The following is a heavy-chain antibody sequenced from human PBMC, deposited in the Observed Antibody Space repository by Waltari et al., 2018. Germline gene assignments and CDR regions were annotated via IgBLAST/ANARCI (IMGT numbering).Heavy chain of an antibody. D-gene: IGHD3-22*01. V-gene: IGHV1-69*15. CDR2: IIPIFGTP. J-gene: IGHJ4*02. Sequence: QVQLVQSGAEVKKPGSSVKVSFKASGGTFSNYVSSWVRQAPGQGTEWLGRIIPIFGTPNYAQKFQGRVTIIADESTSTVYMELSSLRSEVTAVYYCARSYYYDRIGDYPSLGAFDYWGQGTLVTVSS. CDR3: ARSYYYDRIGDYPSLGAFDY. CDR1: GGTFSNYV.